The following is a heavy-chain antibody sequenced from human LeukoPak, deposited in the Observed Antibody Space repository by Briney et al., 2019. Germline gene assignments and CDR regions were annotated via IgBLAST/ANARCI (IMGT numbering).Heavy chain of an antibody. CDR2: IYPGDSDT. CDR3: ARSSGTSPYDTIFGGMDV. V-gene: IGHV5-51*01. CDR1: GYSFTSYW. D-gene: IGHD3-3*01. J-gene: IGHJ6*02. Sequence: GESLQISCQGSGYSFTSYWIGWVRQMPGKGLEWMGIIYPGDSDTRYSPSFQGQVTISADKSISTAYLQWSSLKASDTAMYYCARSSGTSPYDTIFGGMDVWGQGTTVTVSS.